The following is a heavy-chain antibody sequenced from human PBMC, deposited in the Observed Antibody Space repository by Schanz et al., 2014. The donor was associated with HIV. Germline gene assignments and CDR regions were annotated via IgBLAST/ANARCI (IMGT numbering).Heavy chain of an antibody. J-gene: IGHJ4*02. CDR3: ARGRFCSGGSCYHDY. CDR1: GYTFTRYD. D-gene: IGHD2-15*01. CDR2: MNPNSGNT. Sequence: QVQLVQSGAEVKKPGASVKVSCKASGYTFTRYDINWVRQATGQGLEWMGWMNPNSGNTGDAQKFQGRVTMTRNTSINTAYMELSSLRSEDTAVYYCARGRFCSGGSCYHDYWGQGTLVTVSS. V-gene: IGHV1-8*01.